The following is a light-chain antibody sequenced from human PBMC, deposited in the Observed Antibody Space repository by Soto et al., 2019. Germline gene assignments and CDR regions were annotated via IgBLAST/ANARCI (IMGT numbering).Light chain of an antibody. V-gene: IGKV3-20*01. CDR1: QSVRNNQ. CDR2: AAS. J-gene: IGKJ1*01. CDR3: QQYGSSPRT. Sequence: EIVLTQSPGTLSLSPGERATLSCRASQSVRNNQLAWYQQKPGQAPRLLIYAASSRATGIPDRFSGRGSGTDFTLTINRLEPEDVAVYYCQQYGSSPRTFGQGTKLEIK.